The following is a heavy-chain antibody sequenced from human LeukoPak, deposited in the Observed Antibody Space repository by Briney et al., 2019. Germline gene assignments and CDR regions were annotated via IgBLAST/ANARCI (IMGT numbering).Heavy chain of an antibody. CDR1: GFTFSSYG. J-gene: IGHJ4*02. CDR3: AKDPDYPPWY. Sequence: PGGSLRLSCAASGFTFSSYGMHWVRQAPGKGLEWVAVISYDGSNKYYADSVKGRFTISRDNSKNTLYLQMNSLRADDTAVYYCAKDPDYPPWYWGQGTLVTVSS. D-gene: IGHD4-11*01. V-gene: IGHV3-30*18. CDR2: ISYDGSNK.